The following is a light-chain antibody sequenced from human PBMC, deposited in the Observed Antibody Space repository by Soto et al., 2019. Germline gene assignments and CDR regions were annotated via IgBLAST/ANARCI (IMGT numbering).Light chain of an antibody. V-gene: IGLV2-23*03. CDR2: EGS. J-gene: IGLJ3*02. Sequence: QSVLSQPASVSGSRGQSITISCTGSSSALGSYNLVSWYQQYPGKAPKLVIYEGSKRPSGVSYRFSGSKSGNTASLTISGLQADDEAEYYCCSYASSTAFVVFGGGTKLTVL. CDR3: CSYASSTAFVV. CDR1: SSALGSYNL.